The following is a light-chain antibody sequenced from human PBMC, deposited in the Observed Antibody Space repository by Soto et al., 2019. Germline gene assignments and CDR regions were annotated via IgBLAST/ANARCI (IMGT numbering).Light chain of an antibody. CDR2: AAS. CDR1: QSISTY. V-gene: IGKV1-39*01. CDR3: QQSYSSPRT. J-gene: IGKJ1*01. Sequence: DIQVTQSPSSLSASVGDRVTITCRASQSISTYLNWYQQRPGKAPKRLIYAASNLQSGVPSRFGGSGSGTDFTLTSSSLQAEDFATYYCQQSYSSPRTFGQGTKVEIK.